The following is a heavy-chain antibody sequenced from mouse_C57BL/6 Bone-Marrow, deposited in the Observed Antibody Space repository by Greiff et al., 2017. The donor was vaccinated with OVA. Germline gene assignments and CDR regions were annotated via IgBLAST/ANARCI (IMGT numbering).Heavy chain of an antibody. CDR1: GYSFTDYN. V-gene: IGHV1-39*01. J-gene: IGHJ4*01. D-gene: IGHD3-2*02. CDR2: INPNSGTT. CDR3: AREGQLRLRTFYAMDY. Sequence: VQLQQSGPELVKPGASVKISCKASGYSFTDYNMNWVKQSNGKSLECIGVINPNSGTTSYNQKFKGKAPLTVDQSSRTAYMPLNSLTSEDSAVYYCAREGQLRLRTFYAMDYWGQGTSVTVSS.